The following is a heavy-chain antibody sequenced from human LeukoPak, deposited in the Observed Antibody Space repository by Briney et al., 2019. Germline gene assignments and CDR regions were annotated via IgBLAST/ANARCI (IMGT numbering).Heavy chain of an antibody. V-gene: IGHV4-34*01. CDR3: AALAARRGY. D-gene: IGHD6-6*01. CDR1: GGSFSGYY. CDR2: INHSGST. J-gene: IGHJ6*02. Sequence: SETLSLTCAVYGGSFSGYYWSWIRQPPGKGLEWIGEINHSGSTNYNPSLKSRVTISVDTSKNQFSLKLSSVTAADTAVYYCAALAARRGYWGQGTTVTVSS.